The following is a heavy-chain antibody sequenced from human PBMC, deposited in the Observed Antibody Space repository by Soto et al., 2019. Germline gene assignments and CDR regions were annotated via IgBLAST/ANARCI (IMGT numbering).Heavy chain of an antibody. CDR3: ARDSSPRYGMDV. J-gene: IGHJ6*02. V-gene: IGHV1-69*01. Sequence: GGSLRLSCAASGFTFSSYAISWVRQAPGQGLEWMGGIIPIFGTANYAQKFQGRVTITADESTSTAYMELSSLRSEDTAVYYCARDSSPRYGMDVWGQGTTVTVSS. CDR1: GFTFSSYA. CDR2: IIPIFGTA.